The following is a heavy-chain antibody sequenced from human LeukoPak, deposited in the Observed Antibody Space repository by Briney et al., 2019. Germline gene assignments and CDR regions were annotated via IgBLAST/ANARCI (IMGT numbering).Heavy chain of an antibody. CDR3: AKNRGNYYYFDY. Sequence: GGSLRLSCAASGFTFSSYGVSWVRQAPGKGLEWVSAISASGNNTYYADSVKDRFTISRDKSKNTLYLQMNSLGAEDTAVYYCAKNRGNYYYFDYWGQGTLVTVSS. D-gene: IGHD4-11*01. V-gene: IGHV3-23*01. CDR1: GFTFSSYG. J-gene: IGHJ4*02. CDR2: ISASGNNT.